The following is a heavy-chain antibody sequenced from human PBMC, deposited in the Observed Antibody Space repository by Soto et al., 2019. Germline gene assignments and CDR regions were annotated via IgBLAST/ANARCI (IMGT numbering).Heavy chain of an antibody. D-gene: IGHD3-22*01. CDR1: GYPFTSYG. J-gene: IGHJ4*02. CDR2: SSGYNGDT. CDR3: ARDAGGGNYYDSSGYYVGYYFDL. V-gene: IGHV1-18*01. Sequence: ASVKVSCKASGYPFTSYGITWVRQAPGQGLEWMGWSSGYNGDTKYAQKVQGRVTMTIDTSTSTAYMELRSLRSDDTAVYYCARDAGGGNYYDSSGYYVGYYFDLWGQGTPVAVSS.